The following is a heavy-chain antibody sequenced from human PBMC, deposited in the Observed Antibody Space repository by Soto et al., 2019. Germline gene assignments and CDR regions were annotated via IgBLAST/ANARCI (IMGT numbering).Heavy chain of an antibody. V-gene: IGHV4-31*02. CDR1: GGSISSFLYY. CDR3: VRGVLS. CDR2: IHHSGST. D-gene: IGHD3-10*01. Sequence: PSETLSLTWNVYGGSISSFLYYWTWIRQHPGKGLEWIGNIHHSGSTFYNPSLKSRVSISVDTSKNQFSLKLSSVTAADTAVYFCVRGVLSWGQGTLVTVSS. J-gene: IGHJ1*01.